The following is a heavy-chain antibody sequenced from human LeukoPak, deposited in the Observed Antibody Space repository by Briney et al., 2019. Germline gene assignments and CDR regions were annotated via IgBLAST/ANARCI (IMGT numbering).Heavy chain of an antibody. CDR3: ARVGGDYGGSYFDY. Sequence: PSETLSLTCTVSGGSISSYYWSWIRQPPGKGLEWIGYIYYSGSTNYNPSLKSRVTISVDTSKNQFSLKLSSVTAADTAVYYCARVGGDYGGSYFDYWGQGTLVTVSS. CDR1: GGSISSYY. CDR2: IYYSGST. D-gene: IGHD4-17*01. J-gene: IGHJ4*02. V-gene: IGHV4-59*01.